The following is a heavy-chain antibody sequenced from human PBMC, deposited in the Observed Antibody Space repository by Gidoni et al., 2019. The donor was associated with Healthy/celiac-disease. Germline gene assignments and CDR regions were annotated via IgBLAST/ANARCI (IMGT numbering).Heavy chain of an antibody. J-gene: IGHJ4*02. V-gene: IGHV4-61*02. CDR1: GGSISSGSYY. Sequence: QVQLQESGPGLVKPSQTLSLSCTVSGGSISSGSYYWSWIRQPAGKGLEWIGRIYTSGSTNYNPSLKSLVTISVDTSKNQFSLKLSSVTAADTAVYYCARNRITFGGVIGYFDYWGQGNPGHRLL. CDR2: IYTSGST. D-gene: IGHD3-16*02. CDR3: ARNRITFGGVIGYFDY.